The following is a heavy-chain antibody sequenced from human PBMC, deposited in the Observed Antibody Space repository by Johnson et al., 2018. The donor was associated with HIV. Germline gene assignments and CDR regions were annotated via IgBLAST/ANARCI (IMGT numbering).Heavy chain of an antibody. CDR3: AIPYYFDSGDYQ. Sequence: QVQLVESGGVVVQPGGSLRLSCAASGFPFSNYGMHWVRQAPGKGLEWVAVISYDGTNKYYADSVKGRFTISRDNSKNTLYLEMGSLTTEDTAVYYCAIPYYFDSGDYQWGQGTVVTVSS. CDR1: GFPFSNYG. D-gene: IGHD3-22*01. J-gene: IGHJ3*01. V-gene: IGHV3-30*03. CDR2: ISYDGTNK.